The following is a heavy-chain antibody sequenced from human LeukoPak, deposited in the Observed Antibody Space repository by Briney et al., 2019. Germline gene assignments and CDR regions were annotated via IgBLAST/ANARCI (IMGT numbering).Heavy chain of an antibody. CDR1: GFTFSSYA. V-gene: IGHV3-23*01. CDR3: AKEWVDFWSGYYTMPDY. D-gene: IGHD3-3*01. CDR2: ITGSGGST. Sequence: GGSLRLSCAASGFTFSSYAMSWVRQAPGKGLEWVSAITGSGGSTYYADSVKGRFTISRDNSKNTLYLQMNSLRAEDTAVYYCAKEWVDFWSGYYTMPDYWGQGTLVTVSS. J-gene: IGHJ4*02.